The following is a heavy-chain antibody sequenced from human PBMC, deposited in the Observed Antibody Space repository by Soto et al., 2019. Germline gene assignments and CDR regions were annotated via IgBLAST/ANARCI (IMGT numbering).Heavy chain of an antibody. CDR2: IIPMFGTP. D-gene: IGHD3-3*01. CDR1: GDSFTSYP. V-gene: IGHV1-69*06. CDR3: ARNGVAGMDF. J-gene: IGHJ4*02. Sequence: QVQLVQSGAEVQKPGSSVKVSCKASGDSFTSYPISWVRQAPGQGLEWMGGIIPMFGTPNYAQKFQGRLTITADKSTSTAYMELSGLRSEDTAVYYCARNGVAGMDFWGQGTLVTVSS.